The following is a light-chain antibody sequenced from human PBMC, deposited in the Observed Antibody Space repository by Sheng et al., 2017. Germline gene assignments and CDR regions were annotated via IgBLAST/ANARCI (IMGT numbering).Light chain of an antibody. Sequence: QSALTQPASVSGSPGQSITISCTGTSSDIGAYNLVSWYQQHPGKAPKLMIYEDSKRPSGVSNRFSGSKSGNTASLTISGLQAEDEADYYCCSYAGTNVRVFGGRDQADRP. V-gene: IGLV2-23*01. J-gene: IGLJ3*02. CDR2: EDS. CDR1: SSDIGAYNL. CDR3: CSYAGTNVRV.